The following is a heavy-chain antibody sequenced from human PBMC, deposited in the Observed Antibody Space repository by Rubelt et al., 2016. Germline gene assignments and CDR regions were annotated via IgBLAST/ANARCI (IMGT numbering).Heavy chain of an antibody. J-gene: IGHJ5*02. CDR1: GSSISSYY. CDR2: IYYSGST. Sequence: QVQLQESGPGLVKPSETQSLTCTVSGSSISSYYWSWIRQPPGKGLEWIGYIYYSGSTNYNPSLKSRVTISIDTSKNQFSLKLTSVTAADTAVYYCATTVTTYGYRWFDPWGQGTLVTVSS. D-gene: IGHD4-17*01. CDR3: ATTVTTYGYRWFDP. V-gene: IGHV4-59*08.